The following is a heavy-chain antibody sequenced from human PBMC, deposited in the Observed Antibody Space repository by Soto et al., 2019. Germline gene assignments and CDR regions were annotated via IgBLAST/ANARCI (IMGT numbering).Heavy chain of an antibody. V-gene: IGHV1-69*02. CDR2: IFPLTDIP. J-gene: IGHJ4*02. CDR1: GVTFRNYP. Sequence: QVQLVQSGTEVKKPGSSVKVSCTASGVTFRNYPINWVRQAPGQGLEWMGSIFPLTDIPDYAQNFQTRLTISADKSTSTAYMELSSLTSDDTAMYFCARCPLVVLNYFESWGQGTLVTVSS. CDR3: ARCPLVVLNYFES.